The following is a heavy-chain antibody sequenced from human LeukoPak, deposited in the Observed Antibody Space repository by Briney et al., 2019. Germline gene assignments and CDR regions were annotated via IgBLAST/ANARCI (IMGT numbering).Heavy chain of an antibody. CDR1: GGSISSYY. D-gene: IGHD3-3*01. CDR2: TYYSGST. CDR3: ARALDFWNGPLMNYYMDV. Sequence: SETLSLTCTVSGGSISSYYWSWIRQPPGKGLEWIGYTYYSGSTNYNPSLKSRVTISVDTSKNQFSLKLSSVTAADTAVYYCARALDFWNGPLMNYYMDVWGKGTTVTVSS. V-gene: IGHV4-59*01. J-gene: IGHJ6*03.